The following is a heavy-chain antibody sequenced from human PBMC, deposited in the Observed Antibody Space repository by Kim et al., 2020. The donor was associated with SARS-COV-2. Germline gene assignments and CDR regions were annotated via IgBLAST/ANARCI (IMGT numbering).Heavy chain of an antibody. CDR2: INHSGST. D-gene: IGHD4-17*01. V-gene: IGHV4-34*01. CDR3: ARAPTEATVTTSPNYYYYGMDV. J-gene: IGHJ6*02. Sequence: SETLSLTCAVYGGSFSGYYWSWIRQPPGKGLEWIGEINHSGSTNYNPSLKSRVTISVDTSKNQFSLKLSSVTAADTAVYYCARAPTEATVTTSPNYYYYGMDVWGQGTTVTVSS. CDR1: GGSFSGYY.